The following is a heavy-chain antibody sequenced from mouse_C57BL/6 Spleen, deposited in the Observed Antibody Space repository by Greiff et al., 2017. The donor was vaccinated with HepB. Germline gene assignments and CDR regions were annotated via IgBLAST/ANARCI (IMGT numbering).Heavy chain of an antibody. J-gene: IGHJ2*01. CDR2: IDPSDSYT. V-gene: IGHV1-50*01. CDR3: ARSGTVVATDFDY. Sequence: QVQLQQPGAELVKPGASVKLSCKASGYTFTSYWMQWVKQRPGQGLEWIGEIDPSDSYTNYNQKFKGKATLTVDTSSSTAYMQLSSLTSEDSAVYYCARSGTVVATDFDYWGQGTTLTVSS. CDR1: GYTFTSYW. D-gene: IGHD1-1*01.